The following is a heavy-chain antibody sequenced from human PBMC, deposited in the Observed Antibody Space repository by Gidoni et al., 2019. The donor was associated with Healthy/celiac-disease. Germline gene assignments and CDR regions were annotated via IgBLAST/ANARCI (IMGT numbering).Heavy chain of an antibody. D-gene: IGHD6-19*01. CDR2: INHSGST. CDR3: ARGKVGIAVAGIIFGGMDV. V-gene: IGHV4-34*01. J-gene: IGHJ6*02. Sequence: QVQLQQWGAGLLTPSETLSLTCAVYGGSFSGYYWSWIRQPPGKGLEWIGEINHSGSTNYNPSLKSRVTISVDTSKNQFSLKLSSVTAADTAVYYCARGKVGIAVAGIIFGGMDVWGQGTTVTVSS. CDR1: GGSFSGYY.